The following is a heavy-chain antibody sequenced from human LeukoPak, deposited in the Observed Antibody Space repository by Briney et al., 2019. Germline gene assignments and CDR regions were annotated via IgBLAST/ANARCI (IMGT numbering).Heavy chain of an antibody. D-gene: IGHD1-26*01. CDR1: GGSISGSY. Sequence: SETLSLTCTVSGGSISGSYWSWIRQSPGKGLEWIGCIYYSGSTNYNPSLKSRVTILVDTSKNQFSLKLSSVTAADTAVYYCARLQYTGSYYPDYWGQGTLVTVSS. J-gene: IGHJ4*02. CDR3: ARLQYTGSYYPDY. V-gene: IGHV4-59*08. CDR2: IYYSGST.